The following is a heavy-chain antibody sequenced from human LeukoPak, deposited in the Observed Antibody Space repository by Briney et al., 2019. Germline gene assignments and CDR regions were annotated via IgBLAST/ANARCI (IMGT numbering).Heavy chain of an antibody. Sequence: GGSLRLSCTASGFTFGDYAMSWFRQAPGKGLEWVGFIRSKAYGGTTEYAASVKGRFTISRDDSKSIAYLQMNSLKTENTAVYYCTRDLWFGELNDAFDIWGQGTMVTVSS. V-gene: IGHV3-49*03. CDR2: IRSKAYGGTT. D-gene: IGHD3-10*01. CDR3: TRDLWFGELNDAFDI. CDR1: GFTFGDYA. J-gene: IGHJ3*02.